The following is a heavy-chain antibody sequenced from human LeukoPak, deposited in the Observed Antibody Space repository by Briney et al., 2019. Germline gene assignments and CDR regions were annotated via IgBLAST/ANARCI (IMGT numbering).Heavy chain of an antibody. V-gene: IGHV4-59*10. Sequence: SETLSLTCAVYGGSFSGYYWSWIRQPPGKGLEWIGRIYTSGSTNYNPSLKSRVTMSVDTSKNQFSLKLSSVTAADTAVYYCARLTPRRYDYVWGSYRYREYFDYWGQGTLVTVSS. J-gene: IGHJ4*02. D-gene: IGHD3-16*02. CDR2: IYTSGST. CDR1: GGSFSGYY. CDR3: ARLTPRRYDYVWGSYRYREYFDY.